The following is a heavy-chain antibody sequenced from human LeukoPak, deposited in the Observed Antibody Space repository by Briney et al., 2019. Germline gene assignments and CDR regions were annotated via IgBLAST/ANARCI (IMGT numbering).Heavy chain of an antibody. Sequence: GGSLRLSCAASGFTFSSYAMSWVRQAPGKGLEWVSPISGSGGSTYYADSVKGRFTISRDNSKNTLYLQMNSLRAEDTAVYYCAKDPYRVRGENYYYGMDVWGKGTTVTVSS. D-gene: IGHD3-10*01. J-gene: IGHJ6*04. CDR2: ISGSGGST. CDR3: AKDPYRVRGENYYYGMDV. V-gene: IGHV3-23*01. CDR1: GFTFSSYA.